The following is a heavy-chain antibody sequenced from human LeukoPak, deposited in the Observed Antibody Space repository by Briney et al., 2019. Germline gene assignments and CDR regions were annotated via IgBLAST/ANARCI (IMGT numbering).Heavy chain of an antibody. D-gene: IGHD5-18*01. CDR1: GFTFSSYE. CDR2: ISSRGSTI. V-gene: IGHV3-48*03. J-gene: IGHJ4*02. CDR3: ARTYTAMVHFDY. Sequence: GGSLRLSCAASGFTFSSYEMNWVRQAPGKGLEWVSYISSRGSTIYYADSVKGRFTISRDNAKNSLYLQMNSLRAEDTAVYYCARTYTAMVHFDYWGQGTLVTVSS.